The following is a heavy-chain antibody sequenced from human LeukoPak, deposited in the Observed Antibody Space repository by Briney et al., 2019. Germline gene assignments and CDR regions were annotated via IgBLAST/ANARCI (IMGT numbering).Heavy chain of an antibody. D-gene: IGHD4-17*01. CDR3: AREGNGYGDHYFDY. CDR2: IYSGGLT. CDR1: GFTVSSNY. Sequence: GGSLRLSCAASGFTVSSNYMSWVRQAPGKGLEWVSVIYSGGLTYYADSVKGRFTISRDNSKNTLYLQMNSLRAEDTAVYYCAREGNGYGDHYFDYWGQGTLVTVSS. V-gene: IGHV3-53*01. J-gene: IGHJ4*02.